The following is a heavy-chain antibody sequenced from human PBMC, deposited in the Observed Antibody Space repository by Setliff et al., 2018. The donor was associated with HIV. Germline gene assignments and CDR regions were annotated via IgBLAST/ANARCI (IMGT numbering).Heavy chain of an antibody. CDR2: IYYSGST. V-gene: IGHV4-59*12. CDR1: GDSISSYY. D-gene: IGHD5-12*01. Sequence: SETLSLTCTVSGDSISSYYWSWIRQPPGKGLEWIGYIYYSGSTNYNPSLKSRVTISLDMSKNQFSLKLSSVTAADTAVYYCARSPLYSGYERYYFDYWGQGTLVTVSS. J-gene: IGHJ4*02. CDR3: ARSPLYSGYERYYFDY.